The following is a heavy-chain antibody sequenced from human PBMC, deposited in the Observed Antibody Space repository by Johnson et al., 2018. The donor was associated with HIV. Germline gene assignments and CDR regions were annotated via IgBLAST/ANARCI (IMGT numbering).Heavy chain of an antibody. D-gene: IGHD3-22*01. J-gene: IGHJ3*02. Sequence: VYLVESGGGVVRPGGSLRLSCAASGFTFDDYGMSWVRQAPGKGLEWVSGINGIGGTTGSEDSVKGRFTIYRDNAKNSLYLQMNSLRVEDAALYYCAKGCRWLLERTYAFDIWGQGTMVTVSS. CDR3: AKGCRWLLERTYAFDI. CDR1: GFTFDDYG. CDR2: INGIGGTT. V-gene: IGHV3-20*04.